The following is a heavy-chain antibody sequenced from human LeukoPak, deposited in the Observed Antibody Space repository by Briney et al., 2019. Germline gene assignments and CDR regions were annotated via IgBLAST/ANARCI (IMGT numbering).Heavy chain of an antibody. CDR2: IYSGGST. V-gene: IGHV3-53*01. CDR1: GFTVSSNY. J-gene: IGHJ6*03. D-gene: IGHD2-15*01. CDR3: ARAGRGSSRIDYYYVDV. Sequence: GGSLRLSCAASGFTVSSNYTSWVRQAPGKGVEWVSVIYSGGSTYYADSVKGRFTISRDNSKNTLYLQMNSLRAEDTAVYYCARAGRGSSRIDYYYVDVWGKGTTVTVSS.